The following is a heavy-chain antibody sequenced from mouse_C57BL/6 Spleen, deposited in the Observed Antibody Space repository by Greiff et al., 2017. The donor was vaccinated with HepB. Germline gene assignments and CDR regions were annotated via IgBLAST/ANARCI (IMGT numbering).Heavy chain of an antibody. V-gene: IGHV5-9-1*02. CDR1: GFTFSSYA. CDR2: ISSGGDYI. J-gene: IGHJ2*01. D-gene: IGHD2-4*01. CDR3: TRVGDYDGPFDY. Sequence: EVKLVESGEGLVKPGGSLKLSCAASGFTFSSYAMSWVRQTPEKRLEWVAYISSGGDYIYYADTVKGRFTISRDNARNTLYLQMSSLKSEDTAMYYCTRVGDYDGPFDYWGQGTTLTVSS.